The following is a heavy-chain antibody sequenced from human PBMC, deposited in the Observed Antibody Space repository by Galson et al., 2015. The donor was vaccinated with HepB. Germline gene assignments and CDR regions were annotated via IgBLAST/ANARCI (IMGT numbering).Heavy chain of an antibody. CDR3: ARDPAAPGTAGGWFDP. Sequence: TLSLTCTVSGGSLSNYCWSWIRQPAGKGLEWIGRISTSGNTNYNPSLKSRVTMSMDTSKKQFSLKLSSVTAADAAVYYCARDPAAPGTAGGWFDPWGQGTLVTVSS. CDR2: ISTSGNT. J-gene: IGHJ5*02. CDR1: GGSLSNYC. D-gene: IGHD3-10*01. V-gene: IGHV4-4*07.